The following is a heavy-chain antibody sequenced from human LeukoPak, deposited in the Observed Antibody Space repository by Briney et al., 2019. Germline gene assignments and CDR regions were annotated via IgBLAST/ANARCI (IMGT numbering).Heavy chain of an antibody. Sequence: ASVKVSCKASGYTFTSYYMHWVRQAPGQGLEWMGIINLSGGSTSYAQKFQGRVTMTTDTSTSTAYLELRSLRSDDTAVYYCARASDYGDYVWDYWGQGTLVTVSS. CDR1: GYTFTSYY. D-gene: IGHD4-17*01. J-gene: IGHJ4*02. CDR2: INLSGGST. CDR3: ARASDYGDYVWDY. V-gene: IGHV1-46*01.